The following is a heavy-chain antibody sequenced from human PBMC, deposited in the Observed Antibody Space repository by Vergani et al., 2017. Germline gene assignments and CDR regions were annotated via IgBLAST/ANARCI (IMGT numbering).Heavy chain of an antibody. CDR1: GFTFSSYS. Sequence: EVQLVESGGGLVKPGGSLRLSCAASGFTFSSYSMNWVRQAPGKGLEWVSSISSSSSYIYYADSVKGRFTISRDNAKNSLDLQMNSLRAEDTAVYYCARGEYDFWSGCYGKTFDYWGQGTLVTVSS. V-gene: IGHV3-21*01. D-gene: IGHD3-3*01. J-gene: IGHJ4*02. CDR3: ARGEYDFWSGCYGKTFDY. CDR2: ISSSSSYI.